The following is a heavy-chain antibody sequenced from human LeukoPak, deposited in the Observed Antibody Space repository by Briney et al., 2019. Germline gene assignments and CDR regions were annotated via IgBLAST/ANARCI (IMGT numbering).Heavy chain of an antibody. CDR1: GYSFTSYW. V-gene: IGHV5-51*01. Sequence: GESLKISCKGSGYSFTSYWIGWVRQMPGKGLEWMGIIYPGDSDTRYSPSFQGQVTISADKSISTAYLQWSSLKASDTAMYYCARQTYYYDSSGYYSAFDIWGQGTMVTVSS. CDR3: ARQTYYYDSSGYYSAFDI. CDR2: IYPGDSDT. D-gene: IGHD3-22*01. J-gene: IGHJ3*02.